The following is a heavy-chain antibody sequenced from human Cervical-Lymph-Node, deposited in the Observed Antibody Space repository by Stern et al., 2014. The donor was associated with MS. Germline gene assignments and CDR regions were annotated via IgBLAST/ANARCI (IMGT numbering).Heavy chain of an antibody. D-gene: IGHD6-19*01. CDR1: GFTFSSYA. V-gene: IGHV3-23*04. CDR2: ISGSGGST. Sequence: EVQLVESGGGLVQPGGSLRLSCAASGFTFSSYAMSWVRQAPGKGLAWASAISGSGGSTYYADSVKGRFTISRNNSKNTLYLQMNSLRAEDTAVYYCAKEGAIAVAGTGFNYWGQGTLVTVSS. J-gene: IGHJ4*02. CDR3: AKEGAIAVAGTGFNY.